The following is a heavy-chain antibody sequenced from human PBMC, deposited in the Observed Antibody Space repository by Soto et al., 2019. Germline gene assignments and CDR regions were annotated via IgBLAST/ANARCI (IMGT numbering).Heavy chain of an antibody. Sequence: GGSLRLSCAASGFTFSEYAMSWVRQAPGKGLEWVSSISSSGGNTSYTDSVKGRFTISRDNSKNTLFLQMNGLRAEDTAIYYCTKEPKKSISHDYWGLGTLVTVSS. V-gene: IGHV3-23*01. CDR2: ISSSGGNT. J-gene: IGHJ4*02. CDR3: TKEPKKSISHDY. CDR1: GFTFSEYA. D-gene: IGHD2-21*01.